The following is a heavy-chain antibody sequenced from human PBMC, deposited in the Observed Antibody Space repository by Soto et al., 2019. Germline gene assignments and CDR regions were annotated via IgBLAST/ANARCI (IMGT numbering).Heavy chain of an antibody. Sequence: QVQLVESGGGVVQPGRSLRLSCAASGFTFRRYAMHWVRQAPGKGLEWVAVISYDGSNKYYADSVKGRFTISRDNSKNTLYLQMNSLRAEDTAVYYCARGKGEGATHPGFDYWGQGTLVAVSS. J-gene: IGHJ4*02. V-gene: IGHV3-30-3*01. D-gene: IGHD1-26*01. CDR1: GFTFRRYA. CDR2: ISYDGSNK. CDR3: ARGKGEGATHPGFDY.